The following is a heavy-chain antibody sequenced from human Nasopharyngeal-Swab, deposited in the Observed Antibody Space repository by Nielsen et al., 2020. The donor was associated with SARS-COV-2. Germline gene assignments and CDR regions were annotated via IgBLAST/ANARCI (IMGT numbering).Heavy chain of an antibody. D-gene: IGHD3-9*01. Sequence: GESLKISCKASGFTLSNYEMNWVRQAPGKGLEWVSSIDSSGNSRYYADSVRGRFSISRDNSKNSLYLQMNSLRAEDTAVYYCAKDRYFAHYYFDYWGQGTLVTVSS. CDR1: GFTLSNYE. CDR3: AKDRYFAHYYFDY. CDR2: IDSSGNSR. J-gene: IGHJ4*02. V-gene: IGHV3-48*03.